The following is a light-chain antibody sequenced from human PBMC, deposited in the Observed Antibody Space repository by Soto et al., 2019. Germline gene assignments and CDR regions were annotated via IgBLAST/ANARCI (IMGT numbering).Light chain of an antibody. CDR3: QQYNSYSPWT. CDR1: QSISSY. J-gene: IGKJ1*01. CDR2: AAS. Sequence: DIQMTQSPCSLSSSLGDIVTITCGASQSISSYLNWYQQKPGKAPKLLIYAASSLQSGVPSRFSGSGSGTDFTLTISSLQPDDFATYYCQQYNSYSPWTFGQGTKVDIK. V-gene: IGKV1-39*01.